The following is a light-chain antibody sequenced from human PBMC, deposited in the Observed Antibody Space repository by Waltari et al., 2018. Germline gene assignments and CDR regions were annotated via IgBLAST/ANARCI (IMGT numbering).Light chain of an antibody. CDR3: QQYYSTPLT. V-gene: IGKV4-1*01. Sequence: DIVMTQSPDSLAVSLGERATINCKSSQSVLHSSNNKDYLAWYQQKPGQPPKFLIYWASTRESGVPDRFSGSGSGTDFTLTISSLQAEDVAVYYCQQYYSTPLTFGGGTKVEIK. CDR1: QSVLHSSNNKDY. CDR2: WAS. J-gene: IGKJ4*01.